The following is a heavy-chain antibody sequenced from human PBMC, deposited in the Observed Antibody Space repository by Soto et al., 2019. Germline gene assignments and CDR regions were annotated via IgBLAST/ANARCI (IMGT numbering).Heavy chain of an antibody. CDR1: GYTFTSYA. CDR2: INAGNGNT. CDR3: ARPAADSNWFDP. Sequence: ASVKVSCKASGYTFTSYAMHWVRQAPGQRLEWMGWINAGNGNTKYSQKFQGRVTITRDTSASTAYMELSSLRSEDTAVYYCARPAADSNWFDPRGQGTLVTVSS. V-gene: IGHV1-3*01. J-gene: IGHJ5*02. D-gene: IGHD6-13*01.